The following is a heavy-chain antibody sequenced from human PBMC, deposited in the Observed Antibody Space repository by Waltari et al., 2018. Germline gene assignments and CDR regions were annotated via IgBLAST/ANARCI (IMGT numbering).Heavy chain of an antibody. Sequence: EVQLVESGGGVVQPGGSLGLSCVASGFTFNDYTMSWVRQPPGKGLEWVSLIYWDGGGTYYADSVKGRFTISRDSNTNSLYLQMNSLKPEDTAFYYCAKEDERFGSSQSPLDCWGQGTLVTVSS. V-gene: IGHV3-43*01. CDR2: IYWDGGGT. J-gene: IGHJ4*02. CDR3: AKEDERFGSSQSPLDC. D-gene: IGHD3-10*01. CDR1: GFTFNDYT.